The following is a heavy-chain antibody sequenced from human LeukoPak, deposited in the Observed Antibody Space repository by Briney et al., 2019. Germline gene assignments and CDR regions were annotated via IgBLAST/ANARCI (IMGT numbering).Heavy chain of an antibody. D-gene: IGHD3-22*01. CDR1: GYSFTSYW. CDR3: ARLDYYDSSGPHDFDY. CDR2: IYPGDSDT. V-gene: IGHV5-51*01. J-gene: IGHJ4*02. Sequence: GESLKISCKGSGYSFTSYWIGWVRQMPGKGLEWMGIIYPGDSDTRYSPSFQGQVTIPADKSISTAYLQWSSLKASDTAVYYCARLDYYDSSGPHDFDYWGQGTLVTVSS.